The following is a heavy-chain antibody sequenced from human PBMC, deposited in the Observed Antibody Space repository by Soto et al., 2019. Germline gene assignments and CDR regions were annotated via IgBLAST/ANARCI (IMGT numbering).Heavy chain of an antibody. CDR3: ARGELGRDYYFDF. J-gene: IGHJ4*02. D-gene: IGHD7-27*01. CDR1: GGSISSGDFY. CDR2: IYSSGSI. V-gene: IGHV4-30-4*01. Sequence: TSETLSLTCTVSGGSISSGDFYWSWLRQPPGKGLEWIGYIYSSGSIFYNPSLKSRVSISGDTSKNQFALQMSSMTAADTAVYYCARGELGRDYYFDFWGQGTLVTVSS.